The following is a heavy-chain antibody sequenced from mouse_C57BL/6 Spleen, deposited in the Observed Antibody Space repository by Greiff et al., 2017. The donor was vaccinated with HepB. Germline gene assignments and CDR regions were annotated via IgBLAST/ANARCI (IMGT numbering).Heavy chain of an antibody. D-gene: IGHD2-5*01. CDR1: GYAFTNYL. CDR2: INPGSGGT. V-gene: IGHV1-54*01. CDR3: ARSGGYSNYGAY. J-gene: IGHJ3*01. Sequence: VQLQQSGAELVRPGTSVKVSCKASGYAFTNYLIEWVKQRPGQGLEWIGVINPGSGGTNYNEKFKGKATLTADKSSSTAYMQLSSLTSEDSAVYFCARSGGYSNYGAYWGQGTLVTVSA.